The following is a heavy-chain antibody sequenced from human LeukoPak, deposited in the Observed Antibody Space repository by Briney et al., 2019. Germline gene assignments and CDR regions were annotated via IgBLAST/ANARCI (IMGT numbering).Heavy chain of an antibody. CDR2: ISSSSSYI. D-gene: IGHD4-23*01. Sequence: GGSLRPSCAASGFTFSSYSMNWVRQAPGKGLEWVSSISSSSSYIYYADSVKGRFTISRDNAKNSLYLQMNSLRAEDTAVYYCAREGTTVVTEGAFDIWGQGTMVTVSS. J-gene: IGHJ3*02. V-gene: IGHV3-21*01. CDR3: AREGTTVVTEGAFDI. CDR1: GFTFSSYS.